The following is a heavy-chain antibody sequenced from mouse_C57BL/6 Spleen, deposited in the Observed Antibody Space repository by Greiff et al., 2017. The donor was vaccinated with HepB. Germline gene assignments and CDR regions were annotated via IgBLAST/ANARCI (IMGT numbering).Heavy chain of an antibody. D-gene: IGHD1-1*01. Sequence: QVQLQQPGAELVMPGASVKLSCKASGYTFTSYWMHWVKQRPGQGLEWIGEIDPSDSYTNYNQKFKGKSTLTVDKSSSTAYMQFSSLTSEDSAVYYCASYGSSSAWFAYWGQGTLVTVSA. CDR1: GYTFTSYW. J-gene: IGHJ3*01. V-gene: IGHV1-69*01. CDR2: IDPSDSYT. CDR3: ASYGSSSAWFAY.